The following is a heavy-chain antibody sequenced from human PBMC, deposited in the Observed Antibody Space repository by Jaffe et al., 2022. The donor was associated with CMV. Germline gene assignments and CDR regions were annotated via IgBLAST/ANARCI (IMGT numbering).Heavy chain of an antibody. V-gene: IGHV3-23*01. CDR3: VGGAAVTNYFFEY. Sequence: EVQLLESGGGLIQPGGSLRLSCAASGFTFSDYAMSWVRQAPGKGLEWVSSIPAGGRATYYADSVKGRFAVSRDNSRNTLFLQMSSLRAEDTAVYHCVGGAAVTNYFFEYWGQGTLVAVSS. CDR1: GFTFSDYA. J-gene: IGHJ4*02. CDR2: IPAGGRAT. D-gene: IGHD4-17*01.